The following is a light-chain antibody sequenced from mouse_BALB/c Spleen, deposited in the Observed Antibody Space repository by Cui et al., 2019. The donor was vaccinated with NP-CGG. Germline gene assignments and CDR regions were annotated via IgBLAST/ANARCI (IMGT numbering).Light chain of an antibody. J-gene: IGLJ1*01. CDR2: GTN. CDR3: ALWYSNHWV. CDR1: TGAVTTSNY. Sequence: AVVIPESSPTTSPGEKVTLTCRSSTGAVTTSNYANWVQEKPDHLFTGLIGGTNNRAPGVPARFSGSLIGDKAALTITGAQTEDEAIYFCALWYSNHWVFGGGTKLTVL. V-gene: IGLV1*01.